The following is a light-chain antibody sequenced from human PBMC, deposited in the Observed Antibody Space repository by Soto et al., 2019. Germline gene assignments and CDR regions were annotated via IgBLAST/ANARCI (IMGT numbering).Light chain of an antibody. CDR2: DAS. V-gene: IGKV1-5*01. CDR3: QQYNSYPLT. CDR1: QSITSW. Sequence: DIQMTQSPSTLSASVGDRVIITCRASQSITSWLAWYQQKPGKVPNLLISDASSLQSGVPSRFSGSGSGTEFTLTISSLQPDDFATYYCQQYNSYPLTFGGGTKVDI. J-gene: IGKJ4*01.